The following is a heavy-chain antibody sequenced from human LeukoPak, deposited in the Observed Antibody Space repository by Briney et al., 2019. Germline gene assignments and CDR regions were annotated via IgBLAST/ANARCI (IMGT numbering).Heavy chain of an antibody. Sequence: GRSPRLSCAASAFTFSSYWMSWVRHAPGKGRKGVANIKQDGSEKYYVDSVNGRFTISRHNANNSLHLQMKSLRADDTAVYYCARDLLVYASYFDSWGQGTLVTVSS. CDR2: IKQDGSEK. J-gene: IGHJ4*02. D-gene: IGHD2-8*01. CDR1: AFTFSSYW. V-gene: IGHV3-7*01. CDR3: ARDLLVYASYFDS.